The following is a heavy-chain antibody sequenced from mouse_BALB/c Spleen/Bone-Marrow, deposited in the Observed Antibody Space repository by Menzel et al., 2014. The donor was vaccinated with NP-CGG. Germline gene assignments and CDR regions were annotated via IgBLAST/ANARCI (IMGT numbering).Heavy chain of an antibody. CDR1: GFNIKDTY. Sequence: DVQLQESGAELVKPGASVKLSCTASGFNIKDTYMHWVKQRPEQGLEWIGRIDPANGNTKYDPKFQGKATITTDTSSNTAYLQLSSLTSEDTAVYYCARPIFLWGQGTSVTVSS. V-gene: IGHV14-3*02. CDR2: IDPANGNT. CDR3: ARPIFL. J-gene: IGHJ4*01.